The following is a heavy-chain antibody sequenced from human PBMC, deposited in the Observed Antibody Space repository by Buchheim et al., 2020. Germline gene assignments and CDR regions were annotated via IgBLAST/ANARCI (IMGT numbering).Heavy chain of an antibody. D-gene: IGHD3-16*02. V-gene: IGHV4-34*01. J-gene: IGHJ4*02. CDR2: INHSGST. CDR1: GGSFSGYY. Sequence: QVQLQQWGAGLLKPSETLSLTCAVYGGSFSGYYWSWIRQPPGKGLEWIGEINHSGSTNYNPSLKSRVTISVDTSKNQFSLKLSSVTAADTAVYYCARRCSRIYDYVWGSYRYDDYYFDYWGQGTL. CDR3: ARRCSRIYDYVWGSYRYDDYYFDY.